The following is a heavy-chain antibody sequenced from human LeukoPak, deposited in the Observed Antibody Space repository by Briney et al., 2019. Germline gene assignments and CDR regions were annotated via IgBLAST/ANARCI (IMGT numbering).Heavy chain of an antibody. J-gene: IGHJ4*02. CDR1: GFTFSSYW. Sequence: GGSLRLSCAASGFTFSSYWMSWVRQAPGKGLEWVSVIYSGGSTYYADSVKGRFTISRDNSKNTLFLQMNSLRAEDTAVYYCARGSGSYYGQPFDYWGQGTLVTVSS. CDR2: IYSGGST. V-gene: IGHV3-66*01. CDR3: ARGSGSYYGQPFDY. D-gene: IGHD1-26*01.